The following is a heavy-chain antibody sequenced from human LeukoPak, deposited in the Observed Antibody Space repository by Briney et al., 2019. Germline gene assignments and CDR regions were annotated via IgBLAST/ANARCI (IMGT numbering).Heavy chain of an antibody. CDR1: GGTFSSYA. CDR2: IIPIFGTA. CDR3: ARPEYSSSWYNYGMDV. Sequence: PVKVSCKASGGTFSSYAISWVRQAPGQGLEWMGGIIPIFGTANYAQKFQGRVTITADESTSTAYMELSSLRSEDTAVYYCARPEYSSSWYNYGMDVWGQGTTVTVSS. J-gene: IGHJ6*02. V-gene: IGHV1-69*13. D-gene: IGHD6-13*01.